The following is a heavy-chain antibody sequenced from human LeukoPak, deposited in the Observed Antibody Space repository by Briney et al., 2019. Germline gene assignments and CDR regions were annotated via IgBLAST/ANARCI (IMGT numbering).Heavy chain of an antibody. CDR2: IGYNGRNK. D-gene: IGHD3-3*01. Sequence: PGGSLRLSCAASGFSFSRHGMHWVRQAPGKGLEWVAFIGYNGRNKYDADSAKGRFTISRDNSKNTLYLQMNSLRVEDTAIYYCARDQGTVFGYFTYWGQGTLVTVSS. CDR3: ARDQGTVFGYFTY. CDR1: GFSFSRHG. V-gene: IGHV3-30*02. J-gene: IGHJ4*02.